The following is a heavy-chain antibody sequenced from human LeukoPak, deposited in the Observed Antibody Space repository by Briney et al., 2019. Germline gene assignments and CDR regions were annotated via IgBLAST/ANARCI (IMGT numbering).Heavy chain of an antibody. Sequence: GSLRLSCAASGFTFSSYWMHWVRQAPGKELVWVSRINTDGSSTSYADSVKGRFTISRDNAKNTLYLQMNSLRAEDTAVYYCARAGDYDFWSGNNRKYDYWGQGTLVTVSS. CDR1: GFTFSSYW. V-gene: IGHV3-74*01. D-gene: IGHD3-3*01. J-gene: IGHJ4*02. CDR3: ARAGDYDFWSGNNRKYDY. CDR2: INTDGSST.